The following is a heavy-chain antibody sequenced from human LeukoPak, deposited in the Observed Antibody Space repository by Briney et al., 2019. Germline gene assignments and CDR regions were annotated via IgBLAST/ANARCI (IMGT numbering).Heavy chain of an antibody. Sequence: PGGSLRLSCVASGFTFTSYTFYWFRQAPGRGLEWVASVSVEGIGRYFPGSVEGRFTISRDDSKNTVYLQMNNVRAEDTAVYFCGTVTKVDIGHWGQGTLVTVSS. CDR1: GFTFTSYT. J-gene: IGHJ5*02. V-gene: IGHV3-30*04. CDR3: GTVTKVDIGH. D-gene: IGHD4-11*01. CDR2: VSVEGIGR.